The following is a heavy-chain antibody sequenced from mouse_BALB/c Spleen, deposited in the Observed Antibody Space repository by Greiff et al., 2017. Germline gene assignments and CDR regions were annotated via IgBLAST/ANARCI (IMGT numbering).Heavy chain of an antibody. CDR3: ARYMITTDYYAMDY. V-gene: IGHV5-17*02. J-gene: IGHJ4*01. Sequence: EVKVVESGGGLVQPGGSRKLSCAASGFTFSSFGMHWVRQAPEKGLEWVAYISSGSSTIYYADTVKGRFTISRDNPKNTLFLQMTSLRSEDTAMYYCARYMITTDYYAMDYWGQGTSVTVSS. D-gene: IGHD2-4*01. CDR1: GFTFSSFG. CDR2: ISSGSSTI.